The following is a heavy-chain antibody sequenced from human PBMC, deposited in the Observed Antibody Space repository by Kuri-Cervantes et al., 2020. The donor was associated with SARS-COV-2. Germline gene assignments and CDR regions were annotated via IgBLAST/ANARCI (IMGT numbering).Heavy chain of an antibody. D-gene: IGHD6-6*01. CDR3: AKGLGYYYGMDV. J-gene: IGHJ6*02. CDR2: ISYDGSNK. V-gene: IGHV3-30*18. Sequence: GESLKISCAASGFTFSNYDIHWVRQAPGKGLEWVAVISYDGSNKYYADSVKGRFTISRDNSKNTLYLQMNSLRAEDTAVYYCAKGLGYYYGMDVWGQGTTVTVSS. CDR1: GFTFSNYD.